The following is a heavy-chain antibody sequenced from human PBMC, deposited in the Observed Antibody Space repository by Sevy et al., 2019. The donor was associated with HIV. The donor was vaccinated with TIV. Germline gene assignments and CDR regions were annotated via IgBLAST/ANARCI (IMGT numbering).Heavy chain of an antibody. CDR3: ARDHHYSDAFDI. D-gene: IGHD3-10*01. CDR1: GGSISSYY. J-gene: IGHJ3*02. Sequence: SETLSLTCTVSGGSISSYYWRWIRQPPGKGLEWIGYIYYNGRTNYNPSLKSRVTISVDTSKNQFSLKLSSVTAADTAVYYCARDHHYSDAFDIWGQGTMVTVSS. V-gene: IGHV4-59*01. CDR2: IYYNGRT.